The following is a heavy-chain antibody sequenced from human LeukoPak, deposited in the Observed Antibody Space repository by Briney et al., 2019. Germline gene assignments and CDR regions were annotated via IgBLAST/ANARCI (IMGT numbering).Heavy chain of an antibody. J-gene: IGHJ4*02. CDR1: GFTVSSNY. CDR3: TRARFLNWNDHYYFDY. CDR2: IYSGGST. V-gene: IGHV3-53*01. Sequence: GGSLRLSCAASGFTVSSNYMSWVRQAPGKGLEWVSVIYSGGSTYYADSVKGRFTISRDNSKNTLYLQMNSLRAEDTAVYYCTRARFLNWNDHYYFDYWGQGTLVTVSS. D-gene: IGHD1-20*01.